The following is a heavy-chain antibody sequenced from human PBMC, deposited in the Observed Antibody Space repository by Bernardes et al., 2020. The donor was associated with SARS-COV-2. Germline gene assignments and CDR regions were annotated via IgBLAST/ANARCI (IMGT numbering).Heavy chain of an antibody. V-gene: IGHV3-53*01. CDR2: IYSGGAT. CDR3: ARDCIAIFGQPRGPLCY. CDR1: GFNVSSNF. D-gene: IGHD3-3*01. Sequence: GGSLRLSCAASGFNVSSNFINWVRQAPGKGLEWVSVIYSGGATYYADSVKGRFTISRDNARNLLYLQMNSLRVEDTALYYCARDCIAIFGQPRGPLCYWGQGTLVTVSS. J-gene: IGHJ4*02.